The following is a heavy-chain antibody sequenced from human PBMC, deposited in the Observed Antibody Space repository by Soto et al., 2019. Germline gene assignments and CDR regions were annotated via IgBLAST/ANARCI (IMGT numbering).Heavy chain of an antibody. Sequence: QVQLQQWGAGLLKPSETLSLTCAVYGGSFSGYFWSWIRQPPGKGLEWIGEVHLSGSTKYNPSLKSRVTISVDTSKSQFSLKLSSVTAADTAVYYCATLYYYGSGSDDYYYGLDVWGQGTTVTVSS. CDR2: VHLSGST. D-gene: IGHD3-10*01. J-gene: IGHJ6*02. CDR3: ATLYYYGSGSDDYYYGLDV. CDR1: GGSFSGYF. V-gene: IGHV4-34*01.